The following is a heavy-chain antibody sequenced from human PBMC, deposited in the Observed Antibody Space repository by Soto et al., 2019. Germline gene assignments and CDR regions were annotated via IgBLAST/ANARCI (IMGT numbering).Heavy chain of an antibody. CDR2: ISGSGGST. CDR3: AKSSWGGTVTTYYY. D-gene: IGHD4-17*01. Sequence: EVQLLESGGGLVQPGGSLRLSCAASGFTFSSYAMSWVRQAPGKGLEWFSAISGSGGSTYYADSVKGRFTISRDNSSNRRYRQMNSLRAEDTAVYYCAKSSWGGTVTTYYYWGQGTLVTVSS. V-gene: IGHV3-23*01. J-gene: IGHJ4*02. CDR1: GFTFSSYA.